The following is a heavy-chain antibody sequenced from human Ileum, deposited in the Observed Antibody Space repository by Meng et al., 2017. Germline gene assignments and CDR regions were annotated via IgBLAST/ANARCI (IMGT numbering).Heavy chain of an antibody. Sequence: QVQLQESGTGLVRPSETLSLICTVSGASVTTSHYQWGWIRQPPGKGLEWIGYASTNYNPSLKSRLTISLDTSKNQVSLKLTSVTAADTAVYYCARDHWGSLDYWGQGILVTVAS. CDR1: GASVTTSHYQ. V-gene: IGHV4-61*01. CDR3: ARDHWGSLDY. D-gene: IGHD7-27*01. J-gene: IGHJ4*02. CDR2: AST.